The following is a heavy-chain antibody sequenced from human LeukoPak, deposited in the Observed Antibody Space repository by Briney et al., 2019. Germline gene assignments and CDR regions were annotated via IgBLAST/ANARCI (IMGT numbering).Heavy chain of an antibody. D-gene: IGHD5-12*01. J-gene: IGHJ4*02. CDR2: ISGSGGST. V-gene: IGHV3-23*01. Sequence: PGGSLRLSCAASGFTFSSYAMSWVRQAPGKGQEWLSAISGSGGSTYYADSVKGRFTISRDNSKNTLYLQMNSLRAEDTAVYYCAKIYYGGYAFDYWGQGTLVTVSS. CDR3: AKIYYGGYAFDY. CDR1: GFTFSSYA.